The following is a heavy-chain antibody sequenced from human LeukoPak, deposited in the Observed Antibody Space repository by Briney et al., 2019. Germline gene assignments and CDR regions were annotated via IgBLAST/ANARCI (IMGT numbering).Heavy chain of an antibody. D-gene: IGHD3-10*01. V-gene: IGHV1-2*02. CDR2: INPNSCGT. CDR1: GYTFTGYY. CDR3: ARAPYPYYYGSSGASNWFDP. Sequence: ASVKVSCKASGYTFTGYYMHWVRQAPGQGLEWMGWINPNSCGTNYAQKFQGRVTMTRDTSISTAYMELSRLRSDDTAVYYCARAPYPYYYGSSGASNWFDPWGQGTLVTVSS. J-gene: IGHJ5*02.